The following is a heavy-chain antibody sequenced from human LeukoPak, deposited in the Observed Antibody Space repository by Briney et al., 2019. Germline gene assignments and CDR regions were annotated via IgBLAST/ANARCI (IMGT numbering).Heavy chain of an antibody. Sequence: GGSLRLSCAASGFTFSSYWMHWVRQAPGKGLVWVSRINSDGSSTSYADSVKGRFTISRDNSKNTLYLQMNTLRAEDTAVYYCAKDYYDRIDAFHIWGQGTLVTVSS. CDR1: GFTFSSYW. J-gene: IGHJ3*02. CDR2: INSDGSST. D-gene: IGHD3-22*01. V-gene: IGHV3-74*01. CDR3: AKDYYDRIDAFHI.